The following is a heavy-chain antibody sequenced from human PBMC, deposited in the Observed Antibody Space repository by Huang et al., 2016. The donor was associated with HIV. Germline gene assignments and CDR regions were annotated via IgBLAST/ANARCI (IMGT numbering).Heavy chain of an antibody. J-gene: IGHJ4*02. V-gene: IGHV7-4-1*02. CDR2: INTNTGNP. CDR3: ARAGGGLSHHPDY. CDR1: RYTFTNYA. D-gene: IGHD3-16*02. Sequence: QVQLVQSGSELKKPGASVKVSCKASRYTFTNYALNWVRQAPGQGLEWMGWINTNTGNPTYDQGLTGRFVFSLDISFSTAYLQISSLKVEDTAVYYCARAGGGLSHHPDYWGQGTLVTVSS.